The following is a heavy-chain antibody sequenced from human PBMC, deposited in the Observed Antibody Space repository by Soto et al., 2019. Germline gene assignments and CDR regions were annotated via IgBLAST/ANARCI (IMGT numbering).Heavy chain of an antibody. D-gene: IGHD1-20*01. CDR2: IVVGSGNT. Sequence: VKVSCKASGFTFTSSAVQWVRQARGQRLEWIGWIVVGSGNTNYAQKFQERVTITRDMSTSKAYMELSSLRSEDTAVYYCATYNWNQGDAFDIWGQGKMVTVSS. J-gene: IGHJ3*02. V-gene: IGHV1-58*01. CDR3: ATYNWNQGDAFDI. CDR1: GFTFTSSA.